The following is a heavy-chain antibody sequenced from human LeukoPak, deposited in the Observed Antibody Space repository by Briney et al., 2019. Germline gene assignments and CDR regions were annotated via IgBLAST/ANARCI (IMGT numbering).Heavy chain of an antibody. CDR3: ARRQYELLWFGEPRAGFDP. J-gene: IGHJ5*02. D-gene: IGHD3-10*01. Sequence: SETLSLTCAVYGGSFSGYYWSWIRQPPGKGLEWIGEINHSGSTNCNPSLKSRVTISVDTSKNQFSLRLTSVTAADKAVYYCARRQYELLWFGEPRAGFDPWGQGTLVTVSS. CDR2: INHSGST. CDR1: GGSFSGYY. V-gene: IGHV4-34*01.